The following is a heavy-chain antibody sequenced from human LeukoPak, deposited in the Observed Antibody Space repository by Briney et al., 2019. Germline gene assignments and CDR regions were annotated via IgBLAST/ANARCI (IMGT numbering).Heavy chain of an antibody. CDR1: GLNHKFW. V-gene: IGHV3-53*01. CDR3: ARGVEPLAANTLAY. D-gene: IGHD1-14*01. CDR2: LYSDGNT. Sequence: GGSLRLSCAASGLNHKFWMSWVRQAPGKGLEWVSVLYSDGNTKYADSVQGRFTISRDNSKNTLYLEMNSLSPDDTAVYYCARGVEPLAANTLAYWGQGTLVTVSS. J-gene: IGHJ4*02.